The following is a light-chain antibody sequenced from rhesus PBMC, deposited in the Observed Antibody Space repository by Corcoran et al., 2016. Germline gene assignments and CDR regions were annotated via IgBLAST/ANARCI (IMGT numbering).Light chain of an antibody. Sequence: DIQVTQSPSSLSASVGDKVTITCRASQDISSWLAWYQQKPGKAPKVLIYAASSLRSGVPSRFSGSESGTDYTLTISSLQPEDFATYCCQQSYNTPFTFGQGTKVEIK. CDR1: QDISSW. J-gene: IGKJ2*01. V-gene: IGKV1-18*01. CDR3: QQSYNTPFT. CDR2: AAS.